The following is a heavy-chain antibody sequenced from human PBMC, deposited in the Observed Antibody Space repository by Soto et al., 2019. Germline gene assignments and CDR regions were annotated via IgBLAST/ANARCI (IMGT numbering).Heavy chain of an antibody. J-gene: IGHJ6*03. CDR1: GFTFNMYG. D-gene: IGHD5-18*01. V-gene: IGHV3-30*18. CDR2: ISHDGSNK. Sequence: GGSLRLSCAASGFTFNMYGMHWVRQAPGKGLEWVAVISHDGSNKYYADSVKGRFTISRDNSKNTLYLQMNSLRAEDTAVYYCAKDRTQLWLYYYYMDVWGKGTTVTVSS. CDR3: AKDRTQLWLYYYYMDV.